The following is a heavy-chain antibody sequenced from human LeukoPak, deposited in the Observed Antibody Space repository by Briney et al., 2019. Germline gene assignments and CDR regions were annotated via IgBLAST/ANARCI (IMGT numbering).Heavy chain of an antibody. Sequence: GGSLRLSCAVSGFTFSANNMHWVRQAPGKGLEWVTFIDHDGSQTFYADSVKGRFTISRDNSKNALYLHINSLRPEDTAVYYCAKDGGGGTYSFDCGGQGSLVTVSS. D-gene: IGHD3-16*01. V-gene: IGHV3-30*02. CDR3: AKDGGGGTYSFDC. CDR1: GFTFSANN. CDR2: IDHDGSQT. J-gene: IGHJ4*02.